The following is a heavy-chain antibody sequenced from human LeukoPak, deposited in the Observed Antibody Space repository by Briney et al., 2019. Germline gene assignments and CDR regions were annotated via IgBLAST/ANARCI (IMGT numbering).Heavy chain of an antibody. Sequence: GGSLRLSCAASGFTVNSNYMSWVRQAPGKGLEWVSSISSSGIYIYYAESMKGRFTISRDNAKNSLYLQMDSLRAEDTAVYYCAREPYFYMDVWGKGTTVTVSS. V-gene: IGHV3-21*01. CDR3: AREPYFYMDV. CDR1: GFTVNSNY. CDR2: ISSSGIYI. J-gene: IGHJ6*04. D-gene: IGHD3-22*01.